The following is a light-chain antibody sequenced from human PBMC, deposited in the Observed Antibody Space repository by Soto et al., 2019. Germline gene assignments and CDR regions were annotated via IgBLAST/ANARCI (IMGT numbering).Light chain of an antibody. J-gene: IGKJ2*01. Sequence: DIQMTQSPSTLSASVGYRVTITCRASQTIINWLAWYQHKPGKAPKLLIYDASSLHSGVPSRFSGSGSGTEFTLTISSLQPDDFATYYCQQYISYSYTFGQGTKLEI. V-gene: IGKV1-5*01. CDR2: DAS. CDR3: QQYISYSYT. CDR1: QTIINW.